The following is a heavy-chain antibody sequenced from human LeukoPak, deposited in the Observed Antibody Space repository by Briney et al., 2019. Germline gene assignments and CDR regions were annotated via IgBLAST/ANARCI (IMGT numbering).Heavy chain of an antibody. J-gene: IGHJ4*02. V-gene: IGHV3-23*01. Sequence: GGSLRLSCAASGFTFSSYAMSWVRQAPAKGLERVSGISSSCGSTYYADSVKGRFTLSRDNSINTLYLQMNSLRAEDTTVNYCAKEDYYDSSGKNYFDYWGQGTLVTVSS. CDR1: GFTFSSYA. CDR2: ISSSCGST. CDR3: AKEDYYDSSGKNYFDY. D-gene: IGHD3-22*01.